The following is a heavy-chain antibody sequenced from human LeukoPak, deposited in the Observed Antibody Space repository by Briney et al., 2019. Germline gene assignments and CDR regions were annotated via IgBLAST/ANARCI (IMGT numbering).Heavy chain of an antibody. V-gene: IGHV3-11*01. Sequence: PGGSPRLSCAASGFTFSDYYMSWIRQAPGKGLEWVSYISSSGSTIYYADSVKGRFTISRDNAKNTVYLQMNSLRAEDSAVYYGARSSDFWTGFGYWGQGTLVTVSS. D-gene: IGHD3/OR15-3a*01. J-gene: IGHJ4*02. CDR3: ARSSDFWTGFGY. CDR2: ISSSGSTI. CDR1: GFTFSDYY.